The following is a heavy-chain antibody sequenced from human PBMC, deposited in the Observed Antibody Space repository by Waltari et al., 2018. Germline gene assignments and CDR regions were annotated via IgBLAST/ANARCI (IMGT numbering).Heavy chain of an antibody. CDR1: GGTFSSYA. CDR2: IIPILGIA. V-gene: IGHV1-69*10. J-gene: IGHJ5*02. D-gene: IGHD5-18*01. Sequence: QVQLVQSGAEVKKPGSSVKVSCKASGGTFSSYAISWVRQAPGQGLEWMGGIIPILGIANYAQKFQGRVTITADKSTSTAYMELSSLRSEDTAVYYCAGVDTAMVRGWFDPWGQGTLVTVSS. CDR3: AGVDTAMVRGWFDP.